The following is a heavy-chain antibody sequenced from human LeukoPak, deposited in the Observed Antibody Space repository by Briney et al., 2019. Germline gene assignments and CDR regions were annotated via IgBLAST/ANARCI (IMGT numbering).Heavy chain of an antibody. V-gene: IGHV3-23*01. J-gene: IGHJ1*01. D-gene: IGHD3-10*01. CDR1: GFTFSSYD. Sequence: GGSLRLSCAASGFTFSSYDMSWVRQAPGKGLEWVSAISGSGGRTYYADSVKGRFTISRDNSKNTLYLQMNSLRAEDTAVYYCAKDTQRVIGSFQHWGQGTLVTVSS. CDR3: AKDTQRVIGSFQH. CDR2: ISGSGGRT.